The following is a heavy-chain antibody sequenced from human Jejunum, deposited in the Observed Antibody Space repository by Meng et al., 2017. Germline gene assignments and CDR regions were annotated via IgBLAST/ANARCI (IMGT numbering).Heavy chain of an antibody. CDR1: GVSVTSGHYY. CDR2: VFYTGST. D-gene: IGHD3-16*01. Sequence: QVRPQESGPGLVMPSESPSLTCTVSGVSVTSGHYYWSWVRQPPGQGLEWIGHVFYTGSTNYSPSFKSRVTISVHTSMNQFSLKLNSVTAADTAVYYCARGGWDFEYWGQGILVTVSS. CDR3: ARGGWDFEY. V-gene: IGHV4-61*01. J-gene: IGHJ4*02.